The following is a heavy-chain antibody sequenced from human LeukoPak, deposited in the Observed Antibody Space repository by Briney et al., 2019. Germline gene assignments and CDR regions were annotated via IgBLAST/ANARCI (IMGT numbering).Heavy chain of an antibody. J-gene: IGHJ5*02. CDR2: ISTDSSYI. CDR1: GFTFSSYG. CDR3: AAGTTNCYSCGWFDP. V-gene: IGHV3-21*01. D-gene: IGHD2-2*01. Sequence: GGSLRLSCAASGFTFSSYGMNWVRQAPGEGLEWVSSISTDSSYIYYADSVKGRFTISRDNAKNSLYLQMSSLRAEDTAVYYCAAGTTNCYSCGWFDPWGQGTLVTVSS.